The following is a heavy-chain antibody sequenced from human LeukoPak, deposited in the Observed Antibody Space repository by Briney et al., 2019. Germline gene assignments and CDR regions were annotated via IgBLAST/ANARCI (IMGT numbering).Heavy chain of an antibody. CDR3: ARESGGGVLGYFDL. Sequence: GGSLRLSCAASGFTFSDHCMDWVRQAPGKGLEWVGRTRNKANSYTTEYAASVKGRFTISRDDSKKSLYLQMNSLRTEDTAVYYCARESGGGVLGYFDLWGRGTLVSVSS. V-gene: IGHV3-72*01. CDR2: TRNKANSYTT. J-gene: IGHJ2*01. D-gene: IGHD3-10*01. CDR1: GFTFSDHC.